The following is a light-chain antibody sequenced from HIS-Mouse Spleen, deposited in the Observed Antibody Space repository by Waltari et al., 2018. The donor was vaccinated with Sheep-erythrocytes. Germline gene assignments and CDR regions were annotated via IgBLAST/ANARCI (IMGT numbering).Light chain of an antibody. Sequence: QSALTQPRSVSGSPGQSVTISGTGTRSDVGGYNYISWYQQHPGKAPKLMIYDFSKRPSGVPDRFSGSKSGNTASLTISVLQAEDEADYYCCSYAGSYNHVFATGTKVTVL. CDR3: CSYAGSYNHV. V-gene: IGLV2-11*01. CDR1: RSDVGGYNY. CDR2: DFS. J-gene: IGLJ1*01.